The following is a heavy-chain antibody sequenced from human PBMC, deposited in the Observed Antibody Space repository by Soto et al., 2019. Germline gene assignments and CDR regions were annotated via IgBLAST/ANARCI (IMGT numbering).Heavy chain of an antibody. V-gene: IGHV3-33*01. D-gene: IGHD3-10*01. CDR3: ASGGEGFGEPFIQSQYYYYYYGMDV. J-gene: IGHJ6*02. CDR1: GFTFSSYG. Sequence: QVQLVESGGGVVQPGRSLRLSCAASGFTFSSYGMHWVRQAPGKGLEWVAVIWYDGSNKYYADSVKGRFTISRDNSKNTLYLQMNSLRAEDTAVYYCASGGEGFGEPFIQSQYYYYYYGMDVWGQGTTVTVSS. CDR2: IWYDGSNK.